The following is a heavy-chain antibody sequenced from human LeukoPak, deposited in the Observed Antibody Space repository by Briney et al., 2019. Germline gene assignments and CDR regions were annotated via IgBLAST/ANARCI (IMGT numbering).Heavy chain of an antibody. CDR1: GYTFTGYY. J-gene: IGHJ4*02. V-gene: IGHV1-2*02. CDR2: INPNSGGT. CDR3: SRARSVTWTFSYFDY. Sequence: ASVKVSCKASGYTFTGYYIHWVRQAPGQGLEWMGWINPNSGGTNYAQKFQVRVTMTRDTSISTAYMERSRLTSDEPAVYYFSRARSVTWTFSYFDYWGRGTLVTVSS. D-gene: IGHD4-17*01.